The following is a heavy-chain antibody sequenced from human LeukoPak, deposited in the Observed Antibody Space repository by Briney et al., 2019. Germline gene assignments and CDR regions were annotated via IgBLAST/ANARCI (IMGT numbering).Heavy chain of an antibody. J-gene: IGHJ4*02. CDR2: INHSGST. D-gene: IGHD3-22*01. V-gene: IGHV4-34*01. CDR3: ARMNYYDSSGYYLDY. CDR1: GGSFSDYY. Sequence: PSETLSLTCAVYGGSFSDYYWSWIRQPPGKGREWIGEINHSGSTNYNPSLKSRVTISVDTSKNQFSLKLSSVTAADTAVYYCARMNYYDSSGYYLDYWGQGTLVTVSS.